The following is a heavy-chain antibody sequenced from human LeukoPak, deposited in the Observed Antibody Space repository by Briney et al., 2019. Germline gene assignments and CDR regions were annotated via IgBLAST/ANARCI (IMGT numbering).Heavy chain of an antibody. CDR1: GFTFSSYS. Sequence: PGGSLRLSCAASGFTFSSYSMNWVRQGPGKGLEWVSYISSSSSTIYYADSVKGRFTISRDNAKNSLYLQMNSLRAEDTAVYYCARVHSSSWYLYYFDYWGQGTLVTVSS. CDR2: ISSSSSTI. V-gene: IGHV3-48*04. J-gene: IGHJ4*02. CDR3: ARVHSSSWYLYYFDY. D-gene: IGHD6-13*01.